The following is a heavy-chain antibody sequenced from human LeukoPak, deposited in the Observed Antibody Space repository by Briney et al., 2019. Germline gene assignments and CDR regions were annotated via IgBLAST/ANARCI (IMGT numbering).Heavy chain of an antibody. Sequence: GGSLRLSCAASGFIFSDYYMNWVRQAPGKGLEWLAYISNSGIIEDYADSVKGRFTISRDNANNSLFLQMYSLTGDDTAVYYCARGDSSGCPDYWGQGTLVTVSS. CDR3: ARGDSSGCPDY. V-gene: IGHV3-11*01. J-gene: IGHJ4*02. CDR2: ISNSGIIE. D-gene: IGHD3-22*01. CDR1: GFIFSDYY.